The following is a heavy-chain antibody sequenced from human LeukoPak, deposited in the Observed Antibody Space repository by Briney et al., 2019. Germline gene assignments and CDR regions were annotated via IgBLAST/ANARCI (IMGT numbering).Heavy chain of an antibody. CDR2: IYHSGST. Sequence: PLETLSLTCTISGGSVSGYYWGWSRQPTGKGLQWIGSIYHSGSTYYNPSLKSRVTISVDTSKNQFSLKLSSVTAADTAVYYCARQFPNDAFDIWGQGTMVTVSS. V-gene: IGHV4-38-2*02. CDR3: ARQFPNDAFDI. CDR1: GGSVSGYY. J-gene: IGHJ3*02.